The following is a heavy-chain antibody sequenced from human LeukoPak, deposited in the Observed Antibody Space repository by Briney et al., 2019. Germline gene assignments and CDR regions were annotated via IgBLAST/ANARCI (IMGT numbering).Heavy chain of an antibody. D-gene: IGHD3-10*01. CDR2: IYYSEST. Sequence: SETLSLTCTVSGGSISSYYWSWIRQPPGKGLEWIGYIYYSESTNYKPSLKSRVTISVDTSKNQFSLKLSSVTAADTAVYYCAKGNKGGMIVPGERPKYFQEWGQGTLVTVSS. J-gene: IGHJ1*01. V-gene: IGHV4-59*01. CDR3: AKGNKGGMIVPGERPKYFQE. CDR1: GGSISSYY.